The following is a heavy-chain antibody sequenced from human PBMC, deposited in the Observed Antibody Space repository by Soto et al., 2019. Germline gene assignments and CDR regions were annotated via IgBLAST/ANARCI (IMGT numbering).Heavy chain of an antibody. Sequence: QVQLVESVGGVVQPGRSLRLSCAASGFTFSSYGMHWVRQAPGKGLEWVAVISYDGSNKYYADSVNGRFTISRDNSKNTLYLQTNSLIAEDMAVYYCANTPLWSGLPDVAFDIWGQGTMVTVSS. CDR2: ISYDGSNK. D-gene: IGHD3-3*01. CDR3: ANTPLWSGLPDVAFDI. V-gene: IGHV3-30*18. CDR1: GFTFSSYG. J-gene: IGHJ3*02.